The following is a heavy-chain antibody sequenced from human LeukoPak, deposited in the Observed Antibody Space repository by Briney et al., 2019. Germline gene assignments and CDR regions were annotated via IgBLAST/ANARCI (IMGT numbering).Heavy chain of an antibody. CDR2: ISPNGGIT. V-gene: IGHV3-23*01. Sequence: GESLTLSCTASGITISGSGMSWIRQAPGKGLEWVSGISPNGGITYYADSVKGRFTISRDNSKGTVYLQMNSLRPEDTAVYYCAKDDAWLQYGNWGRGTLVTVSS. J-gene: IGHJ4*02. D-gene: IGHD5-24*01. CDR3: AKDDAWLQYGN. CDR1: GITISGSG.